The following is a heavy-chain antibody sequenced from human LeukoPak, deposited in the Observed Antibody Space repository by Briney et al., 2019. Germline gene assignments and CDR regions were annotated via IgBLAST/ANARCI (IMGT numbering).Heavy chain of an antibody. D-gene: IGHD1-26*01. Sequence: GGSLRLSCAASGFTFSSYGMHWVGQAPGKGVEGVAFIRYDGSNKYYADSVKGRFTISRDNSKNTLYLQMNSLRAENTAVYYCAKGRWELLLLDAFDIWGHGTMVTVSS. CDR2: IRYDGSNK. CDR1: GFTFSSYG. J-gene: IGHJ3*02. CDR3: AKGRWELLLLDAFDI. V-gene: IGHV3-30*02.